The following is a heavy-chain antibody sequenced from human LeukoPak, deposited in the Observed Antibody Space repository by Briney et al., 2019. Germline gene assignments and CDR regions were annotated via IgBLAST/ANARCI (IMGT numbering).Heavy chain of an antibody. J-gene: IGHJ4*02. CDR2: IYPGDSDT. CDR3: ARRATGADY. D-gene: IGHD5-12*01. CDR1: GYSFTTYW. Sequence: GEPLKISCKGSGYSFTTYWIGWVRQMPGKGLDWMGIIYPGDSDTRYTPSFQGQATISADKSISTAFLQWSSLKAADTAMDYGARRATGADYWGQGTLVTVSS. V-gene: IGHV5-51*01.